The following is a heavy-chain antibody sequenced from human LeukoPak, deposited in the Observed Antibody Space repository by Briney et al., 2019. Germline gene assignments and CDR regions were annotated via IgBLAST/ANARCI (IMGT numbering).Heavy chain of an antibody. CDR1: GGSISSRSYY. J-gene: IGHJ4*02. Sequence: PSETLSLTCTVSGGSISSRSYYWGWIRQAPGKGLEWIGTIFYSGTTYYNPSLKSRVTISVDTSKNQFSLKLNSVTAADTAVYYCARRDEWNSRPYFDYWGQGILVTVSS. D-gene: IGHD1-7*01. V-gene: IGHV4-39*01. CDR2: IFYSGTT. CDR3: ARRDEWNSRPYFDY.